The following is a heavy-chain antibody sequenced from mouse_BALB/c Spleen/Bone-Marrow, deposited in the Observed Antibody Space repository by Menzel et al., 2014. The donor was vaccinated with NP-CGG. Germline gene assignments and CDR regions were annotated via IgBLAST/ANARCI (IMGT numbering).Heavy chain of an antibody. D-gene: IGHD2-10*01. V-gene: IGHV2-9*02. CDR1: GFSLTSYG. CDR3: AIAYFGNYNYYFDY. Sequence: QVQLQQSGPGLVAPSQSLSITCTVSGFSLTSYGVHWVRPPPGKGLEWLGIIWAGGSTNYNSALMSRLSISKDNSKSQVFLKMNSLQTDDTAMYFCAIAYFGNYNYYFDYWGQGTTLTVSS. CDR2: IWAGGST. J-gene: IGHJ2*01.